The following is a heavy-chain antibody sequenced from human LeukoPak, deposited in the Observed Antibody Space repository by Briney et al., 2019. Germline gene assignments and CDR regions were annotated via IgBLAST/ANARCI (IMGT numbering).Heavy chain of an antibody. CDR1: GFTFSSYS. D-gene: IGHD2-2*01. Sequence: GGSLRLSCAASGFTFSSYSMNWVRQAPGKGLEWVSSISSSSSYIYYADSVKGRFTISRDNAKNSLYLQMNSLRAEDTAVYYCAKRPTSSTSQRYFDYWGQGTLVTVSS. CDR2: ISSSSSYI. J-gene: IGHJ4*02. V-gene: IGHV3-21*01. CDR3: AKRPTSSTSQRYFDY.